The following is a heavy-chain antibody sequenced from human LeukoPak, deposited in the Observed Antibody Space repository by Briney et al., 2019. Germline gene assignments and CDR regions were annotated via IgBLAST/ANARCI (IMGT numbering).Heavy chain of an antibody. J-gene: IGHJ4*02. CDR1: GFTFGDYA. Sequence: GGSLRLSCTASGFTFGDYAMSWFRQAPGKGLEWVGFIRSKAYGGTTEYAASVKGRFTISRDDSKSIAYLQMNSLKTEDTAVYYCARGLWDSSGYYYPHTYYFDYWGQGTLVTVSS. CDR3: ARGLWDSSGYYYPHTYYFDY. V-gene: IGHV3-49*03. CDR2: IRSKAYGGTT. D-gene: IGHD3-22*01.